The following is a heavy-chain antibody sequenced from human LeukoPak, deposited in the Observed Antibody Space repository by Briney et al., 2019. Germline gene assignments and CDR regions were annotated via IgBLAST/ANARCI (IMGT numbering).Heavy chain of an antibody. CDR3: ARGPYGSATDY. Sequence: PGGSLRLSCVVSKFTFSNYWMHWVRQAPGEGLVWVSRINGDGSSTAYADSVKGRFTISRDNAKNTLYLQMNSLGAEDTAVYYCARGPYGSATDYWGQGTLVTVSS. J-gene: IGHJ4*02. CDR2: INGDGSST. CDR1: KFTFSNYW. D-gene: IGHD3-10*01. V-gene: IGHV3-74*01.